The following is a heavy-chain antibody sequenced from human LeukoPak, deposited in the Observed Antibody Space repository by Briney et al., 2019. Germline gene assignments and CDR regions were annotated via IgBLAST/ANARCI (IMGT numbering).Heavy chain of an antibody. CDR1: GGSISSSNW. Sequence: SGTLSLTCAVSGGSISSSNWWSWVRQPPGKGLEWIGYIYYSGSTNYNPSLKSRVTISVHTSKNQFSLKLSSVTAADTAVYYCARHRGLIAAAEAFDYWGQGTLVTVSS. CDR2: IYYSGST. V-gene: IGHV4-4*02. J-gene: IGHJ4*02. CDR3: ARHRGLIAAAEAFDY. D-gene: IGHD6-13*01.